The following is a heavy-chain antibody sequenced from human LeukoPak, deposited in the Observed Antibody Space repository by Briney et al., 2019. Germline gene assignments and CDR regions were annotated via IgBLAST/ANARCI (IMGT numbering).Heavy chain of an antibody. Sequence: SETLSLTCAVSGGSISSGGYSWSWIRQPPGKGLEWIGYFYHSGSTYYNPSLKSRVTISVDRSKNQFSLKLSSVTAADTAVYYCARVIGGFGELDYFDYWGQGTLVTVSS. D-gene: IGHD3-10*01. CDR2: FYHSGST. CDR3: ARVIGGFGELDYFDY. J-gene: IGHJ4*02. V-gene: IGHV4-30-2*01. CDR1: GGSISSGGYS.